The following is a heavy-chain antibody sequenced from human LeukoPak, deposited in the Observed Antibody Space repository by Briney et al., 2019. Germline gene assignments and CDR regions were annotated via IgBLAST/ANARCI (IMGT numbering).Heavy chain of an antibody. CDR2: IKQDGSEK. V-gene: IGHV3-7*01. CDR3: ARGGVVILRQNYYMDV. J-gene: IGHJ6*03. Sequence: GGALRVSCAACGFTFSTYWMSWVRPAPGAGREWVANIKQDGSEKDYVDSVKGRFTISRDNAKNSLYLQMNSLRAEDTAVYYCARGGVVILRQNYYMDVWGKGTTVTVSS. D-gene: IGHD3-3*01. CDR1: GFTFSTYW.